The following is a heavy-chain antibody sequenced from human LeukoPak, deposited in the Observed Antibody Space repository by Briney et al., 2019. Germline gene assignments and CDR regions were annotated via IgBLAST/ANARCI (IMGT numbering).Heavy chain of an antibody. CDR1: GFTFSSYG. V-gene: IGHV3-30*02. CDR2: IRHDGSYQ. CDR3: AKNRDSSDYPRDFDY. D-gene: IGHD3-22*01. Sequence: GGSLRLSCAASGFTFSSYGMHWVRQTPGKGLQWVAFIRHDGSYQQYADSVKGRFTVSRDNSKDTVYLQMNSLRTEDTAVYYCAKNRDSSDYPRDFDYWGQGTLVTVSS. J-gene: IGHJ4*02.